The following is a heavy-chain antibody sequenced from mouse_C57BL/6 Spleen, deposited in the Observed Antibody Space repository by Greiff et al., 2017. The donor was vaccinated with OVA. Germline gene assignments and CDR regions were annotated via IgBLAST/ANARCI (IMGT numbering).Heavy chain of an antibody. CDR2: IYPGGGYT. Sequence: VQLQQSGAELVRPGTSVKMSCKASGYTFTNYWIGWAKQRPGHGLEWIGDIYPGGGYTNYNEKFKGKATLTADKSSSTAYMQFSSLTSEDSAIYYCVKGDYYGSSYWFAYWGQGTLVTVSA. V-gene: IGHV1-63*01. D-gene: IGHD1-1*01. CDR1: GYTFTNYW. J-gene: IGHJ3*01. CDR3: VKGDYYGSSYWFAY.